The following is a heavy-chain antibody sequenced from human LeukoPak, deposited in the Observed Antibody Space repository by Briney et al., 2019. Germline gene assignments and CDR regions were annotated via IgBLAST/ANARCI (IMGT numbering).Heavy chain of an antibody. D-gene: IGHD3-10*01. Sequence: SQTLSLTCAISGDSVSINSAAWNWIRQSPSRGLEWLGRTYYRSKWYNDYAVSVKSRITINPDTSKNQFSLQLNSVTPEDPAVYYCAREDHHGFREVYSYYYGMDVWGKGTTVTVSS. V-gene: IGHV6-1*01. CDR1: GDSVSINSAA. CDR2: TYYRSKWYN. CDR3: AREDHHGFREVYSYYYGMDV. J-gene: IGHJ6*04.